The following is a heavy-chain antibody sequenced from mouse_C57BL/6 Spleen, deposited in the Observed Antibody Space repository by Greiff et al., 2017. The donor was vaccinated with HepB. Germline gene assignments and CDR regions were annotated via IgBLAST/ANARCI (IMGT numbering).Heavy chain of an antibody. D-gene: IGHD1-1*01. CDR1: GYTFTNYW. Sequence: QVHVKQSGAELVRPGTSVKMSCKASGYTFTNYWIGWAKQRPGHGLEWIGDIYPGGGYTNYNEKFKGKATLTADKSSSTAYMQFSSLTSEDSAIYYCARWAVVDYFDYWGQGTTLTVSS. V-gene: IGHV1-63*01. CDR3: ARWAVVDYFDY. J-gene: IGHJ2*01. CDR2: IYPGGGYT.